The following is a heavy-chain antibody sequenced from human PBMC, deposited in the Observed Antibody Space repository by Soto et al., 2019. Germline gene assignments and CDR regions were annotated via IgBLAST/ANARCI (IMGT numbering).Heavy chain of an antibody. CDR1: GYSFTTNW. J-gene: IGHJ4*02. V-gene: IGHV5-51*01. D-gene: IGHD6-13*01. Sequence: GESLKISCKGSGYSFTTNWIGWVRQQPGKGLEWMGIIYPGDSDTRYSPSFQGQVTISADKSISTAYLQWSSLKASDTAIYYCVSDWTQQLVEVDYWGQGILVTVSS. CDR3: VSDWTQQLVEVDY. CDR2: IYPGDSDT.